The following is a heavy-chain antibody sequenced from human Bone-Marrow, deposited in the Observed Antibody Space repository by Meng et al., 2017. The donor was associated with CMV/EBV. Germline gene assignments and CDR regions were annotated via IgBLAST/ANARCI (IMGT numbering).Heavy chain of an antibody. CDR1: GGSISSGGYY. V-gene: IGHV4-31*03. Sequence: SETLSLTCTVSGGSISSGGYYWSWIRQHPGKGLEWIGYIYYSGSTYYNPSLKSRVTISVDTSKNQFSLKLSSVTAADTAVYYCARELSSGIDYWGQGTLVTVSS. J-gene: IGHJ4*02. CDR3: ARELSSGIDY. D-gene: IGHD6-19*01. CDR2: IYYSGST.